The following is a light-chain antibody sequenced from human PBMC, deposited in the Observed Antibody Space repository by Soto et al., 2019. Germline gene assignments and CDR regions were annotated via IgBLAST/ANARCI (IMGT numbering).Light chain of an antibody. V-gene: IGKV1-9*01. J-gene: IGKJ5*01. CDR1: QGISSY. CDR3: QQLNSYPIT. Sequence: DIQLTQSPSFLSASVGDRVTITCRASQGISSYLSWYQQRPGKAPNLLIYAASTSQTGVPSRFSGSGSGTEFTLTISSLQPEDFATYYCQQLNSYPITFGQGTRLEIK. CDR2: AAS.